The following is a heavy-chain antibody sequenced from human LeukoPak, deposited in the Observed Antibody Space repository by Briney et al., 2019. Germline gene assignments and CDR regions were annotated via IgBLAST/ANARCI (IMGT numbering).Heavy chain of an antibody. Sequence: SETLSLTCTVSGDSIRSSYWSWIRQPPGETLEWDGYIYYSGSANYNPSLKDRVSMSVDTSKNQLSLRLSSVTAADTAVYYCARERGGQRTGQFDQWGQGILVTVSS. V-gene: IGHV4-59*01. J-gene: IGHJ4*02. CDR1: GDSIRSSY. D-gene: IGHD1-1*01. CDR2: IYYSGSA. CDR3: ARERGGQRTGQFDQ.